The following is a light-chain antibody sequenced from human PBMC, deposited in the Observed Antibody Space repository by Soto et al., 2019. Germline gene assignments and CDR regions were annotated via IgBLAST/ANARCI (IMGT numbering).Light chain of an antibody. CDR1: SSNIGSNY. CDR2: RDN. Sequence: QSVLTQPPSASGTPGQRVTISCSGSSSNIGSNYVYWHQQLPGMAPRLLIYRDNQRPSGVPDRFSGSKSGASASLAISGLRSEDEADYYCSAWDDSLSGHVVFGEGTKLTVL. V-gene: IGLV1-47*01. J-gene: IGLJ2*01. CDR3: SAWDDSLSGHVV.